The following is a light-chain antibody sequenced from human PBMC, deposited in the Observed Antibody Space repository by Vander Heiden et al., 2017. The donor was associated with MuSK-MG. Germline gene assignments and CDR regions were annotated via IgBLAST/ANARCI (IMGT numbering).Light chain of an antibody. CDR1: SSDGGNYNY. Sequence: QSALTQPASVSGSPGPSITPPLPGHSSDGGNYNYVSWYPQPPRNATKFMIYDVSNRPSGVSSRFSGSKSGNTASLTISGLPAEDEADYYCSSYTSSNYVVFGGGTKLTVL. CDR3: SSYTSSNYVV. V-gene: IGLV2-14*03. CDR2: DVS. J-gene: IGLJ2*01.